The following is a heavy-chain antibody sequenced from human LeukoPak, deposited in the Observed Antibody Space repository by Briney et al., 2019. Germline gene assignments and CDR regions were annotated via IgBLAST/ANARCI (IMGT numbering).Heavy chain of an antibody. J-gene: IGHJ4*02. D-gene: IGHD1-26*01. CDR2: IYYSGCT. Sequence: PSQTLSLTCTVSGGSISSGGYYWSWIRQHPGKGLEWIGYIYYSGCTYYNPSLKSRVTISVDTSKNQFSLKLSSVTAADTAVYYCARQGDVGLFDYWGQGTLVTVSS. CDR1: GGSISSGGYY. V-gene: IGHV4-31*03. CDR3: ARQGDVGLFDY.